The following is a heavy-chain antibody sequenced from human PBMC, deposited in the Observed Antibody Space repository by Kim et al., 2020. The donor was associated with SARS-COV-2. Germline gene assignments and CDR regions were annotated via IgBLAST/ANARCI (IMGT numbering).Heavy chain of an antibody. D-gene: IGHD6-13*01. CDR2: ISYDGSNK. V-gene: IGHV3-30*18. J-gene: IGHJ6*02. Sequence: GGSLRLSCAASGFTFSSYGMHWVRQAPGKGLEWVAVISYDGSNKYYADSAKGRFTISRDNSKNTLYLQMNSLRAEDTAVYYCAKEFAYSSSWYPYYGMDVWGQGTTVTVSS. CDR1: GFTFSSYG. CDR3: AKEFAYSSSWYPYYGMDV.